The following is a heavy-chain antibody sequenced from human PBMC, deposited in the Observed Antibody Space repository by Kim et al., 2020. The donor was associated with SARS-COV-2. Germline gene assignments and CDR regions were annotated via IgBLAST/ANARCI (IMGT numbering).Heavy chain of an antibody. J-gene: IGHJ4*02. D-gene: IGHD3-10*01. CDR3: TTDPLYYYGSGSVDY. V-gene: IGHV3-15*01. CDR2: IKSKTDGGTT. Sequence: GGSLRLSCAASGFTFSNAWMSWVRQAPGKGLEWVGRIKSKTDGGTTDYAAPVKGRFTISRDDSKNTLYLQMNSLKTEDTAVYYCTTDPLYYYGSGSVDYWGQGTLVTVSS. CDR1: GFTFSNAW.